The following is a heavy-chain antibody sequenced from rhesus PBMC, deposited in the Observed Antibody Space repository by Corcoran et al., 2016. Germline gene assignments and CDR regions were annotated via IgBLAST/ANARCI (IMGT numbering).Heavy chain of an antibody. CDR1: GGPIRSNY. CDR3: ARHEGRGYSYSRHFDY. V-gene: IGHV4S11*01. D-gene: IGHD5-12*01. CDR2: IYGSGSST. Sequence: QVQLQESGPGLVKPLETLSLTCAVSGGPIRSNYWRWIRQAPGKGMEWIGYIYGSGSSTNYNPSLKSRVTLSVDTSKTQLSLKLSSVTAADTAVYYCARHEGRGYSYSRHFDYWGQGVPVTVSS. J-gene: IGHJ4*01.